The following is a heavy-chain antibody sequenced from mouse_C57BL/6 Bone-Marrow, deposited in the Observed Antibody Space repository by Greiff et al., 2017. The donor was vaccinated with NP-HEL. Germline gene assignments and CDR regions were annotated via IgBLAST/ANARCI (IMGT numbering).Heavy chain of an antibody. V-gene: IGHV1-52*01. CDR1: GYTFTSYW. Sequence: VQLQQPGAELVRPGSSVKLSCKASGYTFTSYWMHWVKQRPIQGLEWIGNIDPSDSETHYNQKFKDKATLTVDKSSSTAYMQLSSLTSEDSAVYYCARSPDFYYAMDYWGQGTSVTVSS. CDR2: IDPSDSET. CDR3: ARSPDFYYAMDY. J-gene: IGHJ4*01.